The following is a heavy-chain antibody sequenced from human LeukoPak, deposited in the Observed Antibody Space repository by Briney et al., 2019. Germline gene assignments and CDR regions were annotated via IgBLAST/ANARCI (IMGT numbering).Heavy chain of an antibody. CDR2: ISSSSTHI. CDR3: AMSNYYDSSGYYYYYYGMDV. V-gene: IGHV3-21*01. J-gene: IGHJ6*02. Sequence: PGGSRSLSCAPSGFTFSSYCMNCVRQAPGKGREWVSSISSSSTHIYYADSVKGRFTISRDNAKNSLYLQMNSLRAEDTAVYYCAMSNYYDSSGYYYYYYGMDVWGQGTTVTVSS. CDR1: GFTFSSYC. D-gene: IGHD3-22*01.